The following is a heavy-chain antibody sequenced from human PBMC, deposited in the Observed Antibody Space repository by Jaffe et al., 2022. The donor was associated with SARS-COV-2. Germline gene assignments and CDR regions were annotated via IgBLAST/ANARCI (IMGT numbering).Heavy chain of an antibody. V-gene: IGHV3-66*02. CDR1: GFTISYNY. Sequence: EVQLVESGGGLVQPGGSLRLSCAASGFTISYNYMTWVRQAPGKGLECVSVINSDDNTYYADSVKGRFTISRDKSKNTLYLQMNSLRVEDTAVYYCARDRYSGGLMAGYYGMDVWGQGTTVTVSS. CDR2: INSDDNT. CDR3: ARDRYSGGLMAGYYGMDV. D-gene: IGHD1-26*01. J-gene: IGHJ6*02.